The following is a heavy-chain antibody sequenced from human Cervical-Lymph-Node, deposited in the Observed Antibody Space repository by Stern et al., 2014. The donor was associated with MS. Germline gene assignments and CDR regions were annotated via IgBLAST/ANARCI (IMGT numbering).Heavy chain of an antibody. CDR2: IWYDGSNK. V-gene: IGHV3-33*01. CDR3: ARGMGPYSSSQNWFDP. Sequence: QVQLVESGGGVVQPGRSLRLSCAASGFTFSSYGMHWVRQAPGKGLEWGAVIWYDGSNKYYADSVKGRFTISRDNSKNTLYLQMNSLRAEDTAVYYCARGMGPYSSSQNWFDPWGQGTLVTVSS. J-gene: IGHJ5*02. D-gene: IGHD6-13*01. CDR1: GFTFSSYG.